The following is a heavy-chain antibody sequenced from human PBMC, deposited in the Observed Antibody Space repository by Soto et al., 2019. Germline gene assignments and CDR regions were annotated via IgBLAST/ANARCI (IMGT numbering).Heavy chain of an antibody. Sequence: SETLSLTCTVSGGSISSSSYYWGWIRQPPGKGLEWIGSIYYSGSTYYNPSLKSRVTISVDTSKNQFSLKLSSVTAADTAVYYCARHAYSSSPHYYFDYWGQGTLVTVSS. CDR3: ARHAYSSSPHYYFDY. J-gene: IGHJ4*02. D-gene: IGHD6-6*01. CDR2: IYYSGST. CDR1: GGSISSSSYY. V-gene: IGHV4-39*01.